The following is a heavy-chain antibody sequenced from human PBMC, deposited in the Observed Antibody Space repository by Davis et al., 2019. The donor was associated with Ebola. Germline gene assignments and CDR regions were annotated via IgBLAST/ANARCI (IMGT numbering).Heavy chain of an antibody. CDR2: ISSDGSRE. CDR1: GFTFTTST. Sequence: PGGSLRLSCVASGFTFTTSTMHWVRQAPGKGLEWVALISSDGSREYYADSVEGRFTISRDNSKNTLYLQMNSLRAEDTAVYYCANSQGSYYYYGMDVWGQGTTVTVSS. CDR3: ANSQGSYYYYGMDV. D-gene: IGHD1-26*01. V-gene: IGHV3-30*18. J-gene: IGHJ6*02.